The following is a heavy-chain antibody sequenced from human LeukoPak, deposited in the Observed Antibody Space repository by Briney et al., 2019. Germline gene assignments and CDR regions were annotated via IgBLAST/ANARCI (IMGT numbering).Heavy chain of an antibody. CDR3: ARNYNWDFDY. V-gene: IGHV4-59*01. CDR1: GGSMNNYY. D-gene: IGHD5-24*01. Sequence: SETLSLTCTVSGGSMNNYYWNWIRQPPGKGLEWIGSIFYSGSTNYNPSLKSRVTISIDTSKNQFSLNLSSVTAADTAVYYCARNYNWDFDYWGQGTLITVSS. J-gene: IGHJ4*02. CDR2: IFYSGST.